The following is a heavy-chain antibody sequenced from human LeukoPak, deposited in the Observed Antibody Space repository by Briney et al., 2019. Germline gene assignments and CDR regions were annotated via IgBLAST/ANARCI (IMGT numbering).Heavy chain of an antibody. D-gene: IGHD1-1*01. CDR3: AKNSAGTPNYYMDV. Sequence: GGSLRLSCAASGFTFSSYAMSWVRQAPGKGLEWVSAISGSGSSTYYADSVKGRFTISRDNSKNTLYLHMNSLRAEDTAVYYCAKNSAGTPNYYMDVWGKGTTVTVSS. CDR1: GFTFSSYA. V-gene: IGHV3-23*01. CDR2: ISGSGSST. J-gene: IGHJ6*03.